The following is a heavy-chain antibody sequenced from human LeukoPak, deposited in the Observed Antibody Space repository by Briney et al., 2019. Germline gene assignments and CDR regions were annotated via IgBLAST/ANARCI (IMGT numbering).Heavy chain of an antibody. D-gene: IGHD3-9*01. CDR1: EFSFSSYA. Sequence: GGSLRLSCVASEFSFSSYAMSWVRQAPGKGLEWVSSISGGGDNTYYADSVKGQFTISRDNAKNTVYLQMDSLRAEDTALYYCAKTDLTGYDYWGQGTLVTVST. V-gene: IGHV3-23*01. CDR2: ISGGGDNT. CDR3: AKTDLTGYDY. J-gene: IGHJ4*02.